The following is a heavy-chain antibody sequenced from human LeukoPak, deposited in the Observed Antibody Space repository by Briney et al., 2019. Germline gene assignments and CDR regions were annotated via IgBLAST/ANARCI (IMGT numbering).Heavy chain of an antibody. J-gene: IGHJ5*02. Sequence: SETLSLTCTVSGGSISSYYWSWLRQPAGKGLEWIGRIYTSESTHYNPSLKSRVTMSVDTSQNQFSLKLSSVTAADTAVYYCAREINGNSGRWFDPWGQGTLVTVSS. CDR1: GGSISSYY. D-gene: IGHD4-23*01. CDR2: IYTSEST. CDR3: AREINGNSGRWFDP. V-gene: IGHV4-4*07.